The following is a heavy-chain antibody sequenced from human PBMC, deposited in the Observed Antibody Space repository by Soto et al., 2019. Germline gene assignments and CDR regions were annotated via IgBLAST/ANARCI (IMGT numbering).Heavy chain of an antibody. CDR3: AKDVFVLAAAGTAFDY. J-gene: IGHJ4*02. D-gene: IGHD6-13*01. Sequence: QVQLVESGGGVVQPGRSLRLSCAASGFTFSTYGMHWVRQAPGKGLEWVAVISYDGSNKYYADSVKGRFTISRDNSKNTLYLQMNSLRAEDTAVYYCAKDVFVLAAAGTAFDYWGQGTLVTVSS. CDR2: ISYDGSNK. CDR1: GFTFSTYG. V-gene: IGHV3-30*18.